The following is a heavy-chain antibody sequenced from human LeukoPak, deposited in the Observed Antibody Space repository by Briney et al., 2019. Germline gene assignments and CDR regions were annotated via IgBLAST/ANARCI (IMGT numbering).Heavy chain of an antibody. CDR1: GFTFSSYA. CDR3: ARIGRGGIVDYFDY. V-gene: IGHV3-21*01. D-gene: IGHD3-16*01. J-gene: IGHJ4*02. Sequence: GGSLRLSCAASGFTFSSYAMSWVRQAPGKGLEWVSSISSSSSYIYYADSVKGRFTISRDNAKNSLYLQMNSLRAEDTAVYYCARIGRGGIVDYFDYWGQGTLVTVSS. CDR2: ISSSSSYI.